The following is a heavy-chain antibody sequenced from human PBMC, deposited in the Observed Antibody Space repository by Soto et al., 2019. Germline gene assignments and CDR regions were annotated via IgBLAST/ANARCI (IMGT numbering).Heavy chain of an antibody. CDR2: INAGYGNT. CDR3: ARATGDGTFDF. V-gene: IGHV1-3*01. Sequence: GPVKVSCKASGYTFSSYAMHWVRQAPGQRLEWMGWINAGYGNTKSSQKFQDRVTISRDTSASTAYMELTSLRSEDTAVYYCARATGDGTFDFWGQGTLVTVSS. CDR1: GYTFSSYA. D-gene: IGHD7-27*01. J-gene: IGHJ4*02.